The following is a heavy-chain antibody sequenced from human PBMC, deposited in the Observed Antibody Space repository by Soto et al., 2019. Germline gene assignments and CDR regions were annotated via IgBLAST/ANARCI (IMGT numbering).Heavy chain of an antibody. V-gene: IGHV3-23*01. CDR3: AKDQGSGWYLPFDY. Sequence: GGSLRLGSAASGFNFSRYAMTWVRQAPGKALDGVSAISGCGGSTYYADSVKGGFSISRENYKHTMYLQMNSLRAEDTAVYYCAKDQGSGWYLPFDYWGQGALVTVSS. CDR1: GFNFSRYA. J-gene: IGHJ4*02. CDR2: ISGCGGST. D-gene: IGHD6-19*01.